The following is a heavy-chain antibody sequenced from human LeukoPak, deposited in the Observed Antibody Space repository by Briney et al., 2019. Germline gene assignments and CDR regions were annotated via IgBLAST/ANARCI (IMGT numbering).Heavy chain of an antibody. CDR1: GYTFTSYG. CDR3: ASPFFSRYYDFWSGSPVDV. Sequence: ASVKVSCKAPGYTFTSYGISWVRQAPGQGLEWMGWISAYNGNTNYAQKLQGRVTITADESTSTAYMELSSLRSEDTAVYYCASPFFSRYYDFWSGSPVDVWGKGTTVTVSS. J-gene: IGHJ6*04. D-gene: IGHD3-3*01. CDR2: ISAYNGNT. V-gene: IGHV1-18*01.